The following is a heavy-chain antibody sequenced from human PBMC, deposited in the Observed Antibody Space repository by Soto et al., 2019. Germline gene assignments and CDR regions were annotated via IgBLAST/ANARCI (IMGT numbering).Heavy chain of an antibody. CDR1: GFTFGSYG. V-gene: IGHV3-30*18. J-gene: IGHJ4*02. CDR3: AKDGGGGQHIAAAGTYVWYYFDY. Sequence: QVQLVESGGGVVQPGRSLRLSCAASGFTFGSYGMHWVRQAPGKGLEWVAVISYDGSNKYYADSVKGRFTISRDNSKNTLYLQMNSLRAEDTAVYYCAKDGGGGQHIAAAGTYVWYYFDYWGQGTLVTVSS. CDR2: ISYDGSNK. D-gene: IGHD6-13*01.